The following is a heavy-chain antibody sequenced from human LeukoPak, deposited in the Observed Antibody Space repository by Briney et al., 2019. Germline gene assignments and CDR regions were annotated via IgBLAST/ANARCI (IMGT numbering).Heavy chain of an antibody. CDR3: ARDFLTPYNWTDEAYFDY. CDR2: INPSGGST. V-gene: IGHV1-46*01. Sequence: GASVKVSCKASGYTFTSYYMHWVRQAPGQGLEWMGIINPSGGSTSYAQKFQGRVTMTRDTSTSTVYMELSSLRSGDTAVYYCARDFLTPYNWTDEAYFDYWGQGTLVTVSS. CDR1: GYTFTSYY. D-gene: IGHD1-20*01. J-gene: IGHJ4*02.